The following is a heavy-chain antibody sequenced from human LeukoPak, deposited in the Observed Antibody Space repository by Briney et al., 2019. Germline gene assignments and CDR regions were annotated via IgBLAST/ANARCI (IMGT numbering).Heavy chain of an antibody. V-gene: IGHV3-30*02. J-gene: IGHJ4*02. CDR3: AIIAAAGTESDY. CDR1: GFTFSSYG. CDR2: IRYDGSNK. Sequence: GGSLRLSCAASGFTFSSYGIHWVRQAPGKGLEWVAFIRYDGSNKYYADSVKGRFTISRDNSKNTLDLQMNTLRVEDTAVYYCAIIAAAGTESDYWGQGTLVTVSS. D-gene: IGHD6-13*01.